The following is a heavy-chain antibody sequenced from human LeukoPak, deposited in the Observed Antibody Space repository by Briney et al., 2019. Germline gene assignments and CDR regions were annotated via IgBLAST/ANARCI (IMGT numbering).Heavy chain of an antibody. CDR1: GFTFSSYA. CDR2: ISDSGGGST. D-gene: IGHD5-18*01. CDR3: AKDSGYSYGYMEYFDY. J-gene: IGHJ4*02. V-gene: IGHV3-23*01. Sequence: PGGSLRLSCAVSGFTFSSYAMSWVRQAPGKGLEWVSAISDSGGGSTYNADSVKGRFTISRDNSKNTLYLQMNSLRAEDTAVYYCAKDSGYSYGYMEYFDYWGQGTLVTVSS.